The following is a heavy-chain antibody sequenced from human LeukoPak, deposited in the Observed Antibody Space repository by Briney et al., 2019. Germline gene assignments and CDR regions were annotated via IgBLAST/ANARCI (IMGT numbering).Heavy chain of an antibody. CDR2: INPSGGST. CDR1: GYTFTSYY. D-gene: IGHD6-19*01. Sequence: ASVKVSCKASGYTFTSYYMHWVRQCPGQGLEWMGIINPSGGSTSYAQKFQGRVTMTRDTSTSTVYMELSSLRSEDTAVYYCARHGSGWYYDPWGQGILVTVSS. CDR3: ARHGSGWYYDP. V-gene: IGHV1-46*01. J-gene: IGHJ5*02.